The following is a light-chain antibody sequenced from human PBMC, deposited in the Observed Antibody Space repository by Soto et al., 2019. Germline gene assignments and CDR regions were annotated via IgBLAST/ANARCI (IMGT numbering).Light chain of an antibody. CDR3: QQYGSSPYT. CDR1: QSVSSSY. CDR2: AAS. V-gene: IGKV3-20*01. Sequence: DIVLTQSPGTLSLSPGEGATLSCRASQSVSSSYLAWYQQKPGQAPRLLMFAASSRATGIPDRFSGSGSGTDCTLTISRLEPEDFAVYYCQQYGSSPYTFGQGTKLEIK. J-gene: IGKJ2*01.